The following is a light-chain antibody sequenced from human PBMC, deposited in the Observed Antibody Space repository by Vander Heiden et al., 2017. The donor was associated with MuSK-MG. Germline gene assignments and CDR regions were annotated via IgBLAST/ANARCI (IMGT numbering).Light chain of an antibody. J-gene: IGLJ1*01. Sequence: YELTQPPSVSVSPRQTARTTCSGDVLATQYAYWYQQKPGQAPVLVIYKDSERPSGIPERFSGSSSGTTVTLTISSVHAEDEAAYYCQSADNSGRGTYVFGTGTRVTVL. V-gene: IGLV3-25*03. CDR2: KDS. CDR3: QSADNSGRGTYV. CDR1: VLATQY.